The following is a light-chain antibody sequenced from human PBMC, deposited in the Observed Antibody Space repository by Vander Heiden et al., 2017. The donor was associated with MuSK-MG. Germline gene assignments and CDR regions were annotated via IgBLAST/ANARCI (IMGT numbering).Light chain of an antibody. Sequence: DISTTQFPSSLCASVGYSVTITCRASQSISSYLDWYQQKPGKAPKLLIYAASSLQSGVPSRFSGSGSGTDFTLTISSLQPEDFAIYYCQQSDSTPRTFGQGTKLEIK. CDR3: QQSDSTPRT. J-gene: IGKJ2*02. CDR1: QSISSY. CDR2: AAS. V-gene: IGKV1-39*01.